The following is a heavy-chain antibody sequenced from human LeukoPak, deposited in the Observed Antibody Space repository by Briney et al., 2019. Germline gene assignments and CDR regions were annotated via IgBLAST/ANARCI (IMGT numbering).Heavy chain of an antibody. CDR1: GFTFSSYG. J-gene: IGHJ6*04. CDR3: AELGITMIGGV. Sequence: PGGTLRLSCAASGFTFSSYGMSWVRQAPGKGLEWVSAISGSGGSTYYADSVKGRFTISRDNSKNSLYLQMNSLRAEDTAVYYCAELGITMIGGVWGKGTTVTISS. D-gene: IGHD3-10*02. V-gene: IGHV3-23*01. CDR2: ISGSGGST.